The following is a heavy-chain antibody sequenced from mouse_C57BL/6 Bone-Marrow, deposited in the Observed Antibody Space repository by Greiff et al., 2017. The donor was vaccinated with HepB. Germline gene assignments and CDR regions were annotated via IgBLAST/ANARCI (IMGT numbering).Heavy chain of an antibody. Sequence: EVKLQESGGGLVQPGGSMKLSCVASGFTFSNYWMNWVRQSPEKGLEWVAQIRLKSDNYATHYAESVKGRFTISRDDSKSSVYLQMNNVSAEDTGIYYCIPDWDGGSYWYFDVWGTGTTVTVSS. D-gene: IGHD4-1*01. J-gene: IGHJ1*03. V-gene: IGHV6-3*01. CDR2: IRLKSDNYAT. CDR3: IPDWDGGSYWYFDV. CDR1: GFTFSNYW.